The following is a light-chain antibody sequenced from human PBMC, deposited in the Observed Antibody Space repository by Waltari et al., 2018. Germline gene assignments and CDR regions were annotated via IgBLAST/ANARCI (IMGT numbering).Light chain of an antibody. CDR3: CSYVGSHTNWV. CDR1: SSDVGDYNF. Sequence: QSAPTQPRSVSGSPGQSVTISCTGISSDVGDYNFVSWYQHHPGKAPKLIIHDITQRPSGVPARFSGSKSGNTASLTISGLQAEDEADYYCCSYVGSHTNWVFGGGTKLTVL. V-gene: IGLV2-11*01. J-gene: IGLJ3*02. CDR2: DIT.